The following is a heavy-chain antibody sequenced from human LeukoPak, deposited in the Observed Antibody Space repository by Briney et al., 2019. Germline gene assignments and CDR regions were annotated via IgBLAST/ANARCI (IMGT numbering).Heavy chain of an antibody. CDR2: ISYDGSNK. J-gene: IGHJ4*02. CDR1: GFTFSSYA. CDR3: ARGPLLACFDY. V-gene: IGHV3-30*04. Sequence: GGSLRLSCAASGFTFSSYAMHWVRQAPGKGLEWVAVISYDGSNKYYADSVKGRFTISRDNSKNTLYLQMNSLRAEDTAVYYCARGPLLACFDYWGQGTLVTVSS. D-gene: IGHD2-15*01.